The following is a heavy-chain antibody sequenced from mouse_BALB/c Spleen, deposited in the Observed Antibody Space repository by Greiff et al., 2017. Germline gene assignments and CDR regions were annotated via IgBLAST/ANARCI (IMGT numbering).Heavy chain of an antibody. CDR3: ARLYYGSSYVFDY. CDR2: ISSGSSTI. CDR1: GFTFSSFG. Sequence: EVMLVESGGGLVQPGGSRKLSCAASGFTFSSFGMHWVRQAPEKGLEWVAYISSGSSTIYYADTVKGRFTISRDNPKNTLFLQMTSLRSEDTAMYYCARLYYGSSYVFDYWGQGTTLTVSS. D-gene: IGHD1-1*01. J-gene: IGHJ2*01. V-gene: IGHV5-17*02.